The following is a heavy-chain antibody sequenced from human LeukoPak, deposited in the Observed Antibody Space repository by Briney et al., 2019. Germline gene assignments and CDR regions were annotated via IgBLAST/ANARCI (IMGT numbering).Heavy chain of an antibody. D-gene: IGHD3-22*01. CDR1: GGSFSGYY. CDR2: IYYSGST. CDR3: ARHRPGRRAYYYDSSGIFDY. J-gene: IGHJ4*02. Sequence: TSETLSLTCAVYGGSFSGYYWGWIRQPPGKGLEWIGSIYYSGSTYYNPSLKSRVTISVDTSKNQFSLKLSSVTAADTAVYYCARHRPGRRAYYYDSSGIFDYWGQGTLVTVSS. V-gene: IGHV4-39*01.